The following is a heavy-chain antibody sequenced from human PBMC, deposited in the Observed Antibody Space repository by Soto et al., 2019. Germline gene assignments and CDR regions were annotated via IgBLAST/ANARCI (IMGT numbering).Heavy chain of an antibody. J-gene: IGHJ6*02. Sequence: GWSLRLSCAASGFTFRSYAMHWLRQAPGKGLEWLAVMSYDGGKKYYADSVEGRFNISRDNSKNTVYLQMNSLRAEDTVVYYCAKDRSGSSGWAQKYCMDVWGQGTKVTVSS. CDR3: AKDRSGSSGWAQKYCMDV. D-gene: IGHD6-19*01. V-gene: IGHV3-30*04. CDR2: MSYDGGKK. CDR1: GFTFRSYA.